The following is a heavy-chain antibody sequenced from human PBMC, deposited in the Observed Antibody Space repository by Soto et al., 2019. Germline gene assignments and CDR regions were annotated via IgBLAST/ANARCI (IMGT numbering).Heavy chain of an antibody. CDR2: MNDKGGT. J-gene: IGHJ4*03. CDR3: ARQIGRGLWTFDF. V-gene: IGHV4-39*01. D-gene: IGHD3-3*01. CDR1: GGSISSGDYY. Sequence: QLQLQESGPGLVKSAETLSLACNVSGGSISSGDYYWGWIRQSPGMGLQWLGSMNDKGGTFYNPSLKSRVTMSVDTSKNPVSLKLYSVTAADAAVSYCARQIGRGLWTFDFWGLGTVVSVSS.